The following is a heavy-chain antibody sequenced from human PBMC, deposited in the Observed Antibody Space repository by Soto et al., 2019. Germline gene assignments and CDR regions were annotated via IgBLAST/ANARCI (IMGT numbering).Heavy chain of an antibody. CDR1: GDSISGGASF. Sequence: PSETLSLTCTVPGDSISGGASFWSWIRQPPGKGLEWIANVYYSGSSYYNPSLKSRLTISVDTTKNHFSLQLKSMTAADTAVYYCAKLSCTSSTCYFPGWFDPWGQGTLVTVSS. D-gene: IGHD2-2*01. V-gene: IGHV4-31*03. J-gene: IGHJ5*02. CDR2: VYYSGSS. CDR3: AKLSCTSSTCYFPGWFDP.